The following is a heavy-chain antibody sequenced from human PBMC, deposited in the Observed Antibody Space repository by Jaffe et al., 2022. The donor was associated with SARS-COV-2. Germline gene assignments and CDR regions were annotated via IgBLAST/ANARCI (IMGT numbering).Heavy chain of an antibody. CDR3: ARVPLVAEIRFDYFYGMDV. Sequence: EVQLVESGGGFIQPGGSLRLSCAASGFSFSSHWMQWVRQAPGKGLLWVSHINMDGSSTNYADPVKGRFTISRDNARNTLYLQLNGLRADDTAVYYCARVPLVAEIRFDYFYGMDVWGRGTTVTVSS. V-gene: IGHV3-74*01. CDR1: GFSFSSHW. J-gene: IGHJ6*02. D-gene: IGHD6-19*01. CDR2: INMDGSST.